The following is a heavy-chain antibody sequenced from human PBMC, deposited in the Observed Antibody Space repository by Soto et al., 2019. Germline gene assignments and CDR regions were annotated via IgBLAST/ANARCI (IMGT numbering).Heavy chain of an antibody. CDR2: IYYTGST. CDR3: AGRLNIAAYDY. D-gene: IGHD5-12*01. J-gene: IGHJ4*02. CDR1: GGSISTYY. Sequence: LSLTCTISGGSISTYYWSWFRQPPGKELLWIGYIYYTGSTYYDPSLKSRVTISLDTSKNQFSLTLSSVTAADTAVYYCAGRLNIAAYDYWGQGTLVTVSS. V-gene: IGHV4-59*03.